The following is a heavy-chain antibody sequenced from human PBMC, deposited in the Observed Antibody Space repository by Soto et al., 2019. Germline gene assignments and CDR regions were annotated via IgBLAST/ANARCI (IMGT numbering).Heavy chain of an antibody. V-gene: IGHV5-10-1*01. CDR2: IDPSDSYT. CDR3: ARHESGYDFDYYYYGMDV. Sequence: ESLTMSFTGSGYSFTSYWISLVRQMPGKGLEWMGSIDPSDSYTNYSPSFQGHVTISADKSISTAYLQWSSLKASDTAMYYCARHESGYDFDYYYYGMDVWGQGTKVTVYS. D-gene: IGHD5-12*01. CDR1: GYSFTSYW. J-gene: IGHJ6*02.